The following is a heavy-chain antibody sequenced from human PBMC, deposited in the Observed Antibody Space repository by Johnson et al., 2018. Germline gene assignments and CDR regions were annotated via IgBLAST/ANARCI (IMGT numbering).Heavy chain of an antibody. D-gene: IGHD3-22*01. CDR1: GFTFSSYG. J-gene: IGHJ3*02. V-gene: IGHV3-30*18. CDR2: ISYDGSNK. Sequence: QVQLVQSGGGVVQPGRSLRLSCAASGFTFSSYGMHWVRQAPGKGLEWVAVISYDGSNKYYADSVTGRFTISRDNSKNTLYLQMNSLRAEDTAVYYCAKDLYYYDSSGRPAAGCDIWGQGTMVTVSS. CDR3: AKDLYYYDSSGRPAAGCDI.